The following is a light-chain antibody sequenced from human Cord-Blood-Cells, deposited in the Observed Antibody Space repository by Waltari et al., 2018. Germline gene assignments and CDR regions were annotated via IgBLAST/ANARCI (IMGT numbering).Light chain of an antibody. CDR3: QQYGSSRT. J-gene: IGKJ1*01. CDR1: QSVSSSY. Sequence: EIVLTQSPGTLSLSPGERATLSCRAIQSVSSSYLAGYQQTPAQAPRHLIYGAASRAAGIPDRFSSSGSGTDFTLTISRLEPEDVAVYYCQQYGSSRTFGQGTKVEIK. V-gene: IGKV3-20*01. CDR2: GAA.